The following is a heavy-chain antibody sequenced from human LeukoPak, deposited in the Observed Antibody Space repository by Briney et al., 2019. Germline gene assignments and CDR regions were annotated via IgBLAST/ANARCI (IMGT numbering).Heavy chain of an antibody. V-gene: IGHV4-61*02. CDR3: ARDLYCSSTSCPSNNWFDP. D-gene: IGHD2-2*01. CDR1: GGSISSGSYY. J-gene: IGHJ5*02. CDR2: IYTRGST. Sequence: SQTLPLTCTVSGGSISSGSYYWSWIRQPAGKRLEWIGRIYTRGSTNYNPSLKSRVTISVDTSKNHFSLKLSSVTAADTVAYYCARDLYCSSTSCPSNNWFDPWGQGTLVTVSS.